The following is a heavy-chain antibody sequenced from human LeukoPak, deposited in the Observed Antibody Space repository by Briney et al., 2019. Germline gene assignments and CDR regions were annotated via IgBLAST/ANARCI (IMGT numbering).Heavy chain of an antibody. J-gene: IGHJ6*02. D-gene: IGHD3-10*01. CDR1: GFTFTNYN. CDR2: ISSTSSYI. Sequence: PGGSLRLSCAASGFTFTNYNFYWVRQAPGRGLEWVSSISSTSSYIYYADSMKGRFTISRDNAKNSLYLQMNSLRAEDTAVYYCARALWSGPVYYGMDVWGQGTTVTVSS. CDR3: ARALWSGPVYYGMDV. V-gene: IGHV3-21*06.